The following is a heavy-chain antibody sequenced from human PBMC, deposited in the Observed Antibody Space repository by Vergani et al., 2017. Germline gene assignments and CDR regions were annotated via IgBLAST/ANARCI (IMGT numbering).Heavy chain of an antibody. J-gene: IGHJ4*02. D-gene: IGHD2-2*01. CDR1: GYTFTGYY. CDR3: ARASRIVVVPAAVVY. V-gene: IGHV1-2*06. Sequence: QVQLVQSGAEVKKPGASVKVSCKASGYTFTGYYMHWVRQAPGQGLEWMGRINPNSGGTKYAQKFQGRVTMTRDTSIRTAYMALSRLRSDDTAVYYCARASRIVVVPAAVVYWGQGTLVTVSS. CDR2: INPNSGGT.